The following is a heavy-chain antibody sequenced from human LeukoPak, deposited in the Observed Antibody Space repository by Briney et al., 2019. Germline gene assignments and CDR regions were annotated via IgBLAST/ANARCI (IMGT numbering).Heavy chain of an antibody. J-gene: IGHJ6*03. CDR2: IKQDGSEK. D-gene: IGHD5-18*01. CDR1: GFTFSSYW. CDR3: ARGVQLWLYYYYYMDV. V-gene: IGHV3-7*01. Sequence: GGSLRLSCAASGFTFSSYWMSWVRQAPGKGLEWVANIKQDGSEKYYVDSVKGRFTISRDNAKNSLYLQMNSLRAEDTAVYYCARGVQLWLYYYYYMDVWGKGTTVTVSS.